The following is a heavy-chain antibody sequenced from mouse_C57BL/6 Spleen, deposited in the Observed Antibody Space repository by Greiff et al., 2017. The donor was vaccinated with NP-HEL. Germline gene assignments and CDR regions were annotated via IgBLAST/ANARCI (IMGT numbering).Heavy chain of an antibody. J-gene: IGHJ3*01. CDR1: GYSFTGYY. CDR3: ARRAYGAWFAY. V-gene: IGHV1-42*01. D-gene: IGHD1-2*01. CDR2: INPSTGGT. Sequence: VQLKQSGPELVKPGASVKISCKASGYSFTGYYMNWVKQSPEKSLEWIGEINPSTGGTTYNQKFKAKATLTVDKSSSTAYMQLKSLTSEDSAVYYCARRAYGAWFAYWGQGTLVTVSA.